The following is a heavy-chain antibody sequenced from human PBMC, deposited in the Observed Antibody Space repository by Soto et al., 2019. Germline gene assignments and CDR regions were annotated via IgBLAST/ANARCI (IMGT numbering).Heavy chain of an antibody. D-gene: IGHD5-12*01. CDR3: ARDTQGCGYDIDY. J-gene: IGHJ4*02. CDR1: GFTFSSYG. CDR2: IWNDGSEK. V-gene: IGHV3-33*01. Sequence: QVQLVESGGGVVQPGRSLRLSCAASGFTFSSYGMHWVRQAPGKGLEWVAVIWNDGSEKYHADSVKGRFTISRDNSKNTLYLQMNSLRAEDTAVYHCARDTQGCGYDIDYWGQGTLVTVSS.